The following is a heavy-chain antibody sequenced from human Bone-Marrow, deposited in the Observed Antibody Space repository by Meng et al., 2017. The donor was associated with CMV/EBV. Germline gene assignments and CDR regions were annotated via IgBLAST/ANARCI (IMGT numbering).Heavy chain of an antibody. J-gene: IGHJ3*02. D-gene: IGHD6-13*01. CDR3: ARDLNYSSSWSDAFDI. CDR1: GFTFSSYW. CDR2: IKQDGSEK. Sequence: GESLKISCAASGFTFSSYWMSWVRQAPGKGLEWVANIKQDGSEKYYVDSVKGRFTISRDNAKNSLYLQMNSLRAEDTAVYYCARDLNYSSSWSDAFDIWPQGKMVNVTS. V-gene: IGHV3-7*01.